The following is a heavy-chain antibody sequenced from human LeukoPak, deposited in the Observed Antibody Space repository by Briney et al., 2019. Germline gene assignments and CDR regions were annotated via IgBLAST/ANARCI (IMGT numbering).Heavy chain of an antibody. V-gene: IGHV4-34*01. CDR3: ARVFGIVGATWFDP. D-gene: IGHD1-26*01. Sequence: SETLSLTCAVYGGSFSGYYWSWIRQPPGKGLEWIGEINYSGSTNYNPSLKSRVTLSVDTSKNQFSLKLSSVTAADTAVYYCARVFGIVGATWFDPWGQGTLVIVSS. CDR1: GGSFSGYY. CDR2: INYSGST. J-gene: IGHJ5*02.